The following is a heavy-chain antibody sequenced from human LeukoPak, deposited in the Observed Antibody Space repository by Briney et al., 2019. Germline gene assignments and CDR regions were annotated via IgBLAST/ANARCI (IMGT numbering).Heavy chain of an antibody. V-gene: IGHV3-7*01. Sequence: GGSLRLSCAASGFTFSSHLMSWVRQAPGKGLEWVANIKKDGSEKYYVDSVKGRFTISRDNAKNSLYLQINSLRADDTAVYYCARVSGVYYYNYGMDVWGQGTTVTVSS. CDR2: IKKDGSEK. CDR3: ARVSGVYYYNYGMDV. D-gene: IGHD6-25*01. CDR1: GFTFSSHL. J-gene: IGHJ6*02.